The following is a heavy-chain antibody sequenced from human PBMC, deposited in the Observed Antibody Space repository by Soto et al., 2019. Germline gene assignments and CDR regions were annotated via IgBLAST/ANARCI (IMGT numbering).Heavy chain of an antibody. J-gene: IGHJ4*02. CDR2: ISGNDGKT. Sequence: ASVKVSCKASGYRFTNHGISWVRQAPGQGLEWMGWISGNDGKTKYARKFQGRVTMTTDTSTSTAYMEMNSLRHDDTAVYYCARDFYPLAYYFDYWGQGTLVTVSS. CDR3: ARDFYPLAYYFDY. CDR1: GYRFTNHG. V-gene: IGHV1-18*01.